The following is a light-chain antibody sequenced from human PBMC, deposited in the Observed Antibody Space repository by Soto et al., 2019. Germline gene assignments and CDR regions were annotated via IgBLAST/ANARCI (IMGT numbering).Light chain of an antibody. V-gene: IGKV3-15*01. Sequence: EIVMTQSPATLYVSPGERATLSCRASQSVSSNLAWYQQKPGHAPSLLIYGASTRATGIPARFSGSGSGTDFTLTISSLQSEDFAVYYCQQYDNWPLTFGQETKVEIK. CDR2: GAS. J-gene: IGKJ1*01. CDR3: QQYDNWPLT. CDR1: QSVSSN.